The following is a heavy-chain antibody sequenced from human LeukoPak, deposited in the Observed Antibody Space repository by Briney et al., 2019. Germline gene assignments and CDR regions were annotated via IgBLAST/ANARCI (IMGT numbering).Heavy chain of an antibody. D-gene: IGHD2-2*01. Sequence: GGSLRLSGAASGFTFSNYAMSWVRQAPGKGLEWVSAISGSGGSTYYADSVKGRFTISRDNSKNTLYLQMNSLRAEDTAIYYCAKERDVVPAAYFDYWGQGTLVTVSS. CDR3: AKERDVVPAAYFDY. V-gene: IGHV3-23*01. CDR2: ISGSGGST. J-gene: IGHJ4*02. CDR1: GFTFSNYA.